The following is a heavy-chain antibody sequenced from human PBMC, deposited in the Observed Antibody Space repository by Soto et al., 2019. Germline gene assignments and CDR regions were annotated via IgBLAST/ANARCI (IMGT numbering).Heavy chain of an antibody. CDR2: IYPGDSDT. CDR1: GYNSSSHW. J-gene: IGHJ4*02. V-gene: IGHV5-51*01. CDR3: ARYVYSTGRNFDY. Sequence: PGESQKISCQGFGYNSSSHWIGWVRQMPGKGLEWMGIIYPGDSDTTYSPSFQGQVTISADKSISTAYLQWSSLKASDTAMYYCARYVYSTGRNFDYWGQGTLVTVSS. D-gene: IGHD6-19*01.